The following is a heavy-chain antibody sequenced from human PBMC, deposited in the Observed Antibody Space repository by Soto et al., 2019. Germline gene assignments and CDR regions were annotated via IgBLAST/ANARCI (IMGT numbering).Heavy chain of an antibody. D-gene: IGHD5-12*01. Sequence: EVQLVESGGGLVQPGGSLRLSCAASGFTFSRHWMSWVRQAPGKGLEWVANIKQDGSEKYYVDSVKGRFTISRDNAKNSLYLQMNSLRVEDTAVYYCARQRQWLRSGMDVWGQGTTVTVSS. CDR2: IKQDGSEK. CDR3: ARQRQWLRSGMDV. J-gene: IGHJ6*02. V-gene: IGHV3-7*01. CDR1: GFTFSRHW.